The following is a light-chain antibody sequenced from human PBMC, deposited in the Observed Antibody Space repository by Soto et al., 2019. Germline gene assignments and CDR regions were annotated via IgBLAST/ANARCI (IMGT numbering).Light chain of an antibody. V-gene: IGLV1-40*01. J-gene: IGLJ2*01. CDR3: QSYDSSLSVV. CDR1: SSNIGAGYD. CDR2: GNS. Sequence: QSVLTQPPSVSGAPGQRVTISCTGSSSNIGAGYDVHWYHQLPGTAPKLIIYGNSNRPSGVPDRFSGSKSGTSASLAITGLQAEDEADYYCQSYDSSLSVVFGGGTKVTV.